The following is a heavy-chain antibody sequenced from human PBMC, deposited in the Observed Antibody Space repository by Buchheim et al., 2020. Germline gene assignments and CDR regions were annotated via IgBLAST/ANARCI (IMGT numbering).Heavy chain of an antibody. CDR3: ARDSSIAAEGTWWFDP. CDR1: GYTFISHW. D-gene: IGHD6-13*01. CDR2: INPNGGTT. Sequence: QVQLVQSEAEVAKPGASVKVSCKASGYTFISHWMHWVRQAPGQGLEWMAVINPNGGTTIYAQKFQGRVTMTRDPSTSTVYTELSSLRSEDTAVYYCARDSSIAAEGTWWFDPWGQGTL. V-gene: IGHV1-46*01. J-gene: IGHJ5*02.